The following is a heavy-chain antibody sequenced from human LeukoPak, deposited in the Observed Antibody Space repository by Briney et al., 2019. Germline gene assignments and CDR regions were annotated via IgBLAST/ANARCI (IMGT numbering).Heavy chain of an antibody. J-gene: IGHJ4*02. Sequence: GGSLRLSCAASGLTFSSHWMHWVRQAPGRGLLWVARIYRDGSPTNYADSVKGRFTISRDNAKNTLFLQMNSLRADDTAVYYCASGSRVGAAAYWGQGTLVTVSS. CDR3: ASGSRVGAAAY. CDR2: IYRDGSPT. D-gene: IGHD1-26*01. CDR1: GLTFSSHW. V-gene: IGHV3-74*01.